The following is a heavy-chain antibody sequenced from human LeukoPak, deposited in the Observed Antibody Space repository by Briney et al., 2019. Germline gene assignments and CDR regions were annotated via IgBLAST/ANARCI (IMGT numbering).Heavy chain of an antibody. CDR1: DFSLSTSGVN. V-gene: IGHV2-5*02. D-gene: IGHD3-22*01. Sequence: SGPTLAKPTQTLTLTCTFSDFSLSTSGVNVGWIRQPPGKALEWLALIYWDDDKRYSPSLKSRLTITKDTSKNQVVLSLTNMDPVDTATYYCVYRRSSGGYFDFWGQGTLVTVSS. J-gene: IGHJ4*02. CDR3: VYRRSSGGYFDF. CDR2: IYWDDDK.